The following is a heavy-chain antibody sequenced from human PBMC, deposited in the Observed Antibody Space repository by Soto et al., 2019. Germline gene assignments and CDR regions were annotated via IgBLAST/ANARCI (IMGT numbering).Heavy chain of an antibody. D-gene: IGHD3-10*01. CDR2: ISPYNGDP. V-gene: IGHV1-18*01. Sequence: QVQLVQSGAEVKKPGASVKVSCKTSGYTFTSHGISWVRQAPGQGLEWMGWISPYNGDPNYAQKLQGRVSVTTDSSTRTAYMELRSLRSEDTAVYYCARMVRGSTVGYYYYMDVWGKGTTVTVSS. CDR3: ARMVRGSTVGYYYYMDV. CDR1: GYTFTSHG. J-gene: IGHJ6*03.